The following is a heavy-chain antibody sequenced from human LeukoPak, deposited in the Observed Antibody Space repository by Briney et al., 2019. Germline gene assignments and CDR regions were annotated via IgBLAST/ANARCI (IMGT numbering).Heavy chain of an antibody. CDR3: ASVLLWLGESGAFDI. D-gene: IGHD3-10*01. V-gene: IGHV4-34*01. CDR2: INHSGST. Sequence: PSETLSLTCAVYGGSFSGYYWSWIRQPPGKGLEWIGEINHSGSTNYNPSLKSRVTISVDTSKDQFSLKLSSVTAADTAVYYCASVLLWLGESGAFDIWGQGTMVTVSS. J-gene: IGHJ3*02. CDR1: GGSFSGYY.